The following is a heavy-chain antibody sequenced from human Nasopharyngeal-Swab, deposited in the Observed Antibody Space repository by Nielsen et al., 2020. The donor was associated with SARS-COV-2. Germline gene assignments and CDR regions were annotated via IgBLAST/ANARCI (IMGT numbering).Heavy chain of an antibody. Sequence: GGSLRLSCAASGFTFSSFGMPWVRQAPGKGLEWLAFIAHDASNEYYGDSVKGRFSISRDSSKNTLYLQMDSLRGEDTAVYYCARDAPAHYGAFYWGRGTLVTVSS. CDR2: IAHDASNE. D-gene: IGHD4-17*01. V-gene: IGHV3-30*03. CDR1: GFTFSSFG. CDR3: ARDAPAHYGAFY. J-gene: IGHJ4*02.